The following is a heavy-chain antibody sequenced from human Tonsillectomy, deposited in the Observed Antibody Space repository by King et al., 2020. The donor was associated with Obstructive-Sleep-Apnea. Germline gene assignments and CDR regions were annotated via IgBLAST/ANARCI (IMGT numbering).Heavy chain of an antibody. J-gene: IGHJ4*02. D-gene: IGHD4-17*01. CDR2: IRSKANSYAT. CDR1: GFTFSGSA. Sequence: VQLVESGGGLVQPGGSLKLSCAASGFTFSGSALHWVRQASGKGLEWVGRIRSKANSYATTYAASVKGRFTISRDDSKNTAYLKMNSLETEDTAVYYCTSHAGDYGDYDISDYWGQGTLVTVSS. CDR3: TSHAGDYGDYDISDY. V-gene: IGHV3-73*01.